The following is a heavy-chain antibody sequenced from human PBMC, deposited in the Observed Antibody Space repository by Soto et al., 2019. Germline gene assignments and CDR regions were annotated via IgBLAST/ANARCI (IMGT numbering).Heavy chain of an antibody. CDR1: GFTFCRYV. V-gene: IGHV3-30*03. CDR3: ASAKENDYSNSNAWFDP. CDR2: ISYDGSNK. Sequence: GGSLRLSCAASGFTFCRYVMHWVRQAPCKGLEWVAVISYDGSNKYYADSVKGLFTISRDNSKNTLYLQMNSLRAEDTAVYYCASAKENDYSNSNAWFDPRGQGTLVTVSS. J-gene: IGHJ5*02. D-gene: IGHD4-4*01.